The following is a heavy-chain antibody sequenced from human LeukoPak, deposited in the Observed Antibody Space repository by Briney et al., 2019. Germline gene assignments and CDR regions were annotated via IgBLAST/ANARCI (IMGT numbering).Heavy chain of an antibody. Sequence: TGGSLRLSCAGSGFTFSNYDMHWVRQAPGKGLEWVAFIRYDGSNKYHADSVKGRFTISRDNPKNTLYLQMNSLRAEDTAVYYCAKVTIRAVAGKYYFDDWGQGTLVTVSS. D-gene: IGHD6-19*01. CDR1: GFTFSNYD. J-gene: IGHJ4*02. V-gene: IGHV3-30*02. CDR3: AKVTIRAVAGKYYFDD. CDR2: IRYDGSNK.